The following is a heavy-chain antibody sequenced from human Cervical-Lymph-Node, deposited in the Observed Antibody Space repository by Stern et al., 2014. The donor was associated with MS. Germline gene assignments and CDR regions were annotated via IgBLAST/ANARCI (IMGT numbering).Heavy chain of an antibody. V-gene: IGHV3-74*01. Sequence: EVQLVESGGGLVQPGGSLRLSCAASGFTFSTYWMHWVRQTPGKGLVWVARISSDGRSTTYADSVKGRFTISRDNAKNTLDLQMNSLRAEDTAIYYCARDLPGSYWGQGTLVTVSS. D-gene: IGHD3-10*01. CDR1: GFTFSTYW. CDR2: ISSDGRST. J-gene: IGHJ4*02. CDR3: ARDLPGSY.